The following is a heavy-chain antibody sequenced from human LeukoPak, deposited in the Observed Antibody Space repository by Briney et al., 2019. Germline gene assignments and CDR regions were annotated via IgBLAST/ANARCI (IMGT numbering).Heavy chain of an antibody. J-gene: IGHJ6*02. Sequence: PGGSLRLSCAASGFTFSDSWMSWVRQAPGKGLEWVSAISGSGGSTYYADSVKGRFTISRDNSKNTLYLQMNSLRAEDTAVYYCAKGSMVRGVIIIYYYYGMDVWGQGTTVTVSS. V-gene: IGHV3-23*01. D-gene: IGHD3-10*01. CDR3: AKGSMVRGVIIIYYYYGMDV. CDR2: ISGSGGST. CDR1: GFTFSDSW.